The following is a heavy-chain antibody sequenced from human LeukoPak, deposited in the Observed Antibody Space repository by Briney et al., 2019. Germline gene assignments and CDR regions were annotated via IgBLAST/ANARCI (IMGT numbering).Heavy chain of an antibody. D-gene: IGHD6-6*01. Sequence: GGSLRLSCAVSGFTFSGFWMSWSRQAPGKGLEWVASINSDGSGGYYADVVKGRFTISRDNAKNSLYLQINSLRAEDAAVYYCARSSYSSSSSVWGQGTMVTVSS. CDR1: GFTFSGFW. J-gene: IGHJ3*01. V-gene: IGHV3-7*03. CDR3: ARSSYSSSSSV. CDR2: INSDGSGG.